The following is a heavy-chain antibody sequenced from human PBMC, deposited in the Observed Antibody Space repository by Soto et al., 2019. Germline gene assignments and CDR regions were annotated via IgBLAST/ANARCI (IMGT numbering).Heavy chain of an antibody. CDR3: ARHYTLPDY. J-gene: IGHJ4*02. CDR1: GDSISSGDYY. D-gene: IGHD4-4*01. Sequence: QVQLQESGPGLVKPSQTLSLTCTVSGDSISSGDYYWSWIRQPPGKGLEWIGDIYYTGITKYNSYHNTRPTISVHTSKNPFSLKVTSVTAADTAIYNCARHYTLPDYWGQGTLVTVSS. CDR2: IYYTGIT. V-gene: IGHV4-30-4*01.